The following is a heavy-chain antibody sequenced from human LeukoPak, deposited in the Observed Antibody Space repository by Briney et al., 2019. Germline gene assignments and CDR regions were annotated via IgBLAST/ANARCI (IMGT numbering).Heavy chain of an antibody. J-gene: IGHJ5*02. D-gene: IGHD3-10*01. CDR1: GGSINSYY. V-gene: IGHV4-59*01. CDR2: IHYTGST. CDR3: ARGGYYGSGNDFRFDP. Sequence: PSETLSLTCTVSGGSINSYYWSWIRQPPGKGLECNGYIHYTGSTNYNPSLKSRVTISVDTSKSQFSLKLSSVTAADTAIYYCARGGYYGSGNDFRFDPWGQGTLVTVSS.